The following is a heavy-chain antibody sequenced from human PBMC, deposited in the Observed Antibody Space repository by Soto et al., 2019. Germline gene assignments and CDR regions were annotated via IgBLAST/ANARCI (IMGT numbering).Heavy chain of an antibody. D-gene: IGHD3-10*01. CDR1: GFTFSSYA. CDR3: ARGPLVYYGSGSYYNNFDY. V-gene: IGHV4-34*01. Sequence: GSLRLSCAASGFTFSSYAMGWVRQPPGKGLEWIGEINHSGSTNYNPSLKSRVTISVDTSKNQLSLKLSSVTAAGTAVYYCARGPLVYYGSGSYYNNFDYWGQGTLVTVSS. CDR2: INHSGST. J-gene: IGHJ4*02.